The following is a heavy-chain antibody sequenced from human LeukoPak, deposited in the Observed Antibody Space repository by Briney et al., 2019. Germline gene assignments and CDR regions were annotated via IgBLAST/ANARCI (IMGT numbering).Heavy chain of an antibody. J-gene: IGHJ3*02. CDR3: ARALSTSWYDAFDI. CDR1: GFTFSSYW. D-gene: IGHD2-2*01. CDR2: IQQDGSEK. V-gene: IGHV3-7*01. Sequence: GGSLRLSCAASGFTFSSYWMSWVRQAPGKGLDWVSNIQQDGSEKYYVDSVKGRFTISRDNAKNSLYLQMNSLRVEDTAVYYCARALSTSWYDAFDIWGQGTMVTVSS.